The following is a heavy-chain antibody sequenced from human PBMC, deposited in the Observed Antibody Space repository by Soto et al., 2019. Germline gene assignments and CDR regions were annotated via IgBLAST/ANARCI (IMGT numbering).Heavy chain of an antibody. CDR2: ISDRGTNT. J-gene: IGHJ3*02. Sequence: EVQLVESGGGLVQPGRSLRLSCAASGFTFSSYAMTWVRQAPGKGLEWVSTISDRGTNTYYADSVKGRFTISRDNSKNTLYLQVKNLRADDTAVYYCAKDYSSGYYAFDIWGQGTMVTVSS. CDR3: AKDYSSGYYAFDI. D-gene: IGHD3-22*01. V-gene: IGHV3-23*04. CDR1: GFTFSSYA.